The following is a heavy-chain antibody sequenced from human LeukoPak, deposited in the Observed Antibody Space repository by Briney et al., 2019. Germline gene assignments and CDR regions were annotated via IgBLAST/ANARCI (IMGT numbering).Heavy chain of an antibody. J-gene: IGHJ4*02. CDR1: GGSFSGYY. D-gene: IGHD3-10*01. CDR3: ARHYRGMVRGVIISYFDY. CDR2: INHSGST. Sequence: SETLSLTCAVYGGSFSGYYWSWIRQPPGKGLECIGEINHSGSTNYNPSLKSRVTISVDTSKNQFSLKLSSVTAADTAVYYCARHYRGMVRGVIISYFDYWGQGTLVTVSS. V-gene: IGHV4-34*01.